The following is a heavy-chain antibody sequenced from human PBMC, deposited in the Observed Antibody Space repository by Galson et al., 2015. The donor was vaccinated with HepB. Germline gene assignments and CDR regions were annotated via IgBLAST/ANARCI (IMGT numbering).Heavy chain of an antibody. CDR3: ARSLWRGYYFDS. CDR1: GFTFSGFW. D-gene: IGHD3-3*01. J-gene: IGHJ4*02. Sequence: SLRLSCAASGFTFSGFWMSWVRQAPGKGLEWVANLKQDGTEKFYVDSVKGRFTISRDNAKNSLYLHLNSLRVEDTAVYYCARSLWRGYYFDSWGRGTLVTVSS. CDR2: LKQDGTEK. V-gene: IGHV3-7*01.